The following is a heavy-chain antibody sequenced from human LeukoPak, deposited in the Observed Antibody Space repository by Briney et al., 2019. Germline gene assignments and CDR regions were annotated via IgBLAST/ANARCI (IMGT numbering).Heavy chain of an antibody. CDR2: FYVGGSTSGST. Sequence: PSDTLSLTCSVSGGPVRSYYWSWLRQPPGKGLEGKGLAWIGYFYVGGSTSGSTNYNPSLKSRVTISVDTSKNQLSLKLNSVTAADTAVYYCARGQLGDAYHFEYWGQGTVVTVSS. CDR1: GGPVRSYY. CDR3: ARGQLGDAYHFEY. V-gene: IGHV4-59*02. J-gene: IGHJ4*02. D-gene: IGHD5-24*01.